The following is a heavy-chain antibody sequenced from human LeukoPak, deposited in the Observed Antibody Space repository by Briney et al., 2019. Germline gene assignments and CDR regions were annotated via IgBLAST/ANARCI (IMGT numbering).Heavy chain of an antibody. D-gene: IGHD4-17*01. CDR3: ARNLDHDYGDYYFDY. CDR2: IYSGGST. CDR1: GFTVSSNY. V-gene: IGHV3-66*01. Sequence: PGGSLRLSCAASGFTVSSNYMSWVRQAPGKGLEWVSIIYSGGSTYYADSVKGRFTISRDNSKNTLYLQMNSLRAEDTAVYYCARNLDHDYGDYYFDYWGQGTLVTVSS. J-gene: IGHJ4*02.